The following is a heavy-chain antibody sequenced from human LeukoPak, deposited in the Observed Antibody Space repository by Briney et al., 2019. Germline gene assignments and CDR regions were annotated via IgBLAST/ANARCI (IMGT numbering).Heavy chain of an antibody. CDR3: ARLPDKDWFDP. J-gene: IGHJ5*02. V-gene: IGHV4-59*01. D-gene: IGHD3-9*01. Sequence: SETLSLTCTVSGGSISSYYWSWIRQAPGKGLEWIGYIYYSGSTNYNPSLKSRVTISVDTSKNQFSLKLSSVTAADTAVYYCARLPDKDWFDPWGQGTLVTVSS. CDR2: IYYSGST. CDR1: GGSISSYY.